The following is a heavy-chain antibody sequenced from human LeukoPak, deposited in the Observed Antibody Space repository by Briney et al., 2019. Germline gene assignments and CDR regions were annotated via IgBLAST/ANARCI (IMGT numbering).Heavy chain of an antibody. CDR2: IRYDGSNK. CDR1: GFTFSRYY. V-gene: IGHV3-30*02. Sequence: PGGSLRLSCAASGFTFSRYYMTWVRQAPGKGLEWVAFIRYDGSNKYYADSVKGRFTISRDNSKNTLYLQMNSLRTEDTAVYYCAKARTRGYSYGSFDYWGHGTLVTVSS. D-gene: IGHD5-18*01. J-gene: IGHJ4*01. CDR3: AKARTRGYSYGSFDY.